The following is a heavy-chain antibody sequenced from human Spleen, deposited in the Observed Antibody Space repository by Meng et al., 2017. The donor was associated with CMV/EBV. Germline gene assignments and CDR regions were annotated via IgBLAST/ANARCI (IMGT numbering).Heavy chain of an antibody. CDR3: ARSYYDGSGHYGYFDY. V-gene: IGHV3-23*01. J-gene: IGHJ4*02. CDR1: GFTFSSYA. CDR2: ISGSGGST. Sequence: GESLKISCAASGFTFSSYAMSWVRQAPGKGLEWVSTISGSGGSTYYADSVKGRFTISRDNSKNTLYLQMNSLRAEDTALYYCARSYYDGSGHYGYFDYWGQGALVTVSS. D-gene: IGHD3-22*01.